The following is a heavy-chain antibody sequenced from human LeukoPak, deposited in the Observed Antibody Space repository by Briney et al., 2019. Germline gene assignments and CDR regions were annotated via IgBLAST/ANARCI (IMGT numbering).Heavy chain of an antibody. CDR1: GVSISSGYYY. CDR2: IYPASGSS. D-gene: IGHD5/OR15-5a*01. CDR3: ARETAVYGGIEF. V-gene: IGHV4-61*02. J-gene: IGHJ4*02. Sequence: ASETLSLTCSVSGVSISSGYYYWNWIRQPAGKGLEWIGRIYPASGSSSYNPSLQSRATILEDRSSNQFSLKLSAVTASDTALYYCARETAVYGGIEFWGQGIEVIVSS.